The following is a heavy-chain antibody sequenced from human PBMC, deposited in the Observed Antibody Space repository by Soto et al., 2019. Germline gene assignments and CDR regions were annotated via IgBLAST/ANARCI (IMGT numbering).Heavy chain of an antibody. V-gene: IGHV3-74*01. CDR1: GFTFSNYW. J-gene: IGHJ3*01. CDR3: ARGIPGHYAFDV. D-gene: IGHD1-1*01. Sequence: EVQLVESGGGLVQPGGSLRLSCAASGFTFSNYWMHWVRQVPGKGLVWVARSKGDGSSTNYADSVKGRFTISRDNAQNTLFVQINSLTAEDTAVYSCARGIPGHYAFDVWGQGTMVTVSS. CDR2: SKGDGSST.